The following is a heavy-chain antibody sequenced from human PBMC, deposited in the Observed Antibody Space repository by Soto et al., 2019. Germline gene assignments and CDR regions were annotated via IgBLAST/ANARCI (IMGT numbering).Heavy chain of an antibody. Sequence: EVQLVESGGDLVQPGGSLRLSCAASGFTFSMHWMHWVRQAPGKGLVWVSRIKSDGLSTSYAGSVKGRFTISRDNAKNTLYLQMNSLRDDDTAVYFCAREVEYCSSTKCHDWFDPWGQGTLVTVSS. J-gene: IGHJ5*02. CDR1: GFTFSMHW. CDR3: AREVEYCSSTKCHDWFDP. V-gene: IGHV3-74*01. CDR2: IKSDGLST. D-gene: IGHD2-2*01.